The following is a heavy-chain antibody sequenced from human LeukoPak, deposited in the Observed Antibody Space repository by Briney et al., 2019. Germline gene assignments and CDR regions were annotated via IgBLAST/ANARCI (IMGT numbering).Heavy chain of an antibody. CDR3: ARLDEQWLGDY. CDR1: GYSFTSYW. CDR2: IYPGDSDT. V-gene: IGHV5-51*01. J-gene: IGHJ4*02. Sequence: GESLKISCKGSGYSFTSYWIGWVRQMPGKGLEWMGIIYPGDSDTRYGPSFQGQVTISADQSISTAYLQCSSLKASDSDMDYWARLDEQWLGDYWGQGTLVTVSS. D-gene: IGHD6-19*01.